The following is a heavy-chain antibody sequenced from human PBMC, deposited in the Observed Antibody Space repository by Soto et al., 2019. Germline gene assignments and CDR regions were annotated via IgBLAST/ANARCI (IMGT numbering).Heavy chain of an antibody. J-gene: IGHJ6*02. CDR1: GDSIIGTGW. V-gene: IGHV4-4*02. CDR3: VRNGYYSLDV. Sequence: QVQLQESGPGLVRPSGTLSLTCAVSGDSIIGTGWWSWVRQSPGKGLGWIGGVYHSGATNYNPSLKSRVTISVDTSRNQFSLNLGSVTAADTAVYYCVRNGYYSLDVWGQGTTVTVSS. CDR2: VYHSGAT. D-gene: IGHD3-22*01.